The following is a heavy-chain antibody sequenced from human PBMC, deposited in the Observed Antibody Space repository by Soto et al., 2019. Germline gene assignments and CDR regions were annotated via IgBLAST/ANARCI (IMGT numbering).Heavy chain of an antibody. Sequence: GGSLRLSCAASGFTFSSYSMNWVRQAPGKGLEWVSSISSSSSYIYYADSVKGRFTTSRDNAKNSLYLQMNSLRAEDTAVYYCARVFGWYFDYWGQGTLVTVSS. D-gene: IGHD6-19*01. CDR2: ISSSSSYI. CDR1: GFTFSSYS. CDR3: ARVFGWYFDY. V-gene: IGHV3-21*01. J-gene: IGHJ4*02.